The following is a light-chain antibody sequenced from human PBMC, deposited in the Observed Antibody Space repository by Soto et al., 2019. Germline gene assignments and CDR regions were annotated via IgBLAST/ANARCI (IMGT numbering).Light chain of an antibody. V-gene: IGKV3-15*01. Sequence: EIVMTQSPATLSVSPGERATLSCRASQRIDTSLAWYQQRPGQAPRLLLYNAATRATGIPARFCGRGFGTAFSLTISRLQSEDFALYYCQQYYYWPPFTSGPGTKVDI. CDR1: QRIDTS. J-gene: IGKJ3*01. CDR2: NAA. CDR3: QQYYYWPPFT.